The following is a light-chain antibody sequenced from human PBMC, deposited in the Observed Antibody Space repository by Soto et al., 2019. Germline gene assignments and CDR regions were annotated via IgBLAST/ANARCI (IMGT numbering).Light chain of an antibody. J-gene: IGKJ5*01. V-gene: IGKV3-20*01. CDR3: QVYGPSPPIT. Sequence: EIVMTQSPATRSVSSGERAAPSCRASQSVSIKLACYQQKPGPAPRLIMYGVSSRATGIPDRFTGSGSGADFTLTISRLEPEDFAVYYCQVYGPSPPITFGQGTRLEIK. CDR1: QSVSIK. CDR2: GVS.